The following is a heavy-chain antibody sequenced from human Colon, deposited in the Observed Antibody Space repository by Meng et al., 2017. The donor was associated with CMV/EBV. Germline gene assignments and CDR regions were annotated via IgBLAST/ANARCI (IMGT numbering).Heavy chain of an antibody. CDR1: GFSFSAYY. CDR3: AKSLVDTAMDLDE. V-gene: IGHV3-53*01. D-gene: IGHD5-18*01. J-gene: IGHJ4*02. CDR2: IDSSDRT. Sequence: GGSLRLSCAASGFSFSAYYMIWVRQAPGKGLEWVSTIDSSDRTYYADSVKGRFTISRDNSKNTLHLQMNSLRAEDTAVYYCAKSLVDTAMDLDEWSQETLVTVSS.